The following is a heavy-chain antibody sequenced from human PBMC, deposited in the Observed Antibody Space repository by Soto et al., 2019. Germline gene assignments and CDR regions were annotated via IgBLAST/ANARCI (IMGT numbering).Heavy chain of an antibody. CDR3: AKEVYSYGLPDDDAFDI. CDR2: ISYDGNNI. J-gene: IGHJ3*02. D-gene: IGHD5-18*01. Sequence: GWSLRLSCAASGFTFSTYGMHWVRQAPGKGLEWLAAISYDGNNIQYADSVKGRFTISRDKSKNTLYLQINSLRPEDTAVYYCAKEVYSYGLPDDDAFDIWGQGTTVTVSS. CDR1: GFTFSTYG. V-gene: IGHV3-30*18.